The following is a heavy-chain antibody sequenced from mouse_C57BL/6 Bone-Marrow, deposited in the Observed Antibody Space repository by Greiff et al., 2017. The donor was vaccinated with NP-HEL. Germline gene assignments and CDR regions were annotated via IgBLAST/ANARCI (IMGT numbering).Heavy chain of an antibody. Sequence: QVQLQQPGAELVKPGASVKMSCKASGYTFTSYWITWVKQRPGQGLEWIGDIYPGSGSTNYNEKFKRKATLTVDTSSRTAYMQLSSLTSEDSAVYYCARSSNWDWYFDVWGTGTTVTVSS. CDR3: ARSSNWDWYFDV. CDR1: GYTFTSYW. D-gene: IGHD4-1*01. CDR2: IYPGSGST. J-gene: IGHJ1*03. V-gene: IGHV1-55*01.